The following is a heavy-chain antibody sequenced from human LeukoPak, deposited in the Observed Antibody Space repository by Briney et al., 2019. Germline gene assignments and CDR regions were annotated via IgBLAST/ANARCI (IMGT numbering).Heavy chain of an antibody. Sequence: PGGSLRLSCAASGLTSSNYAMSWVRQAPGKGLEWVSAISNNGGYTYYADSVQGRFTISRDNSKSTLCLQMNSLRAEDTAVYYCAKQLGYCSDGSCYFPYWGQGTLVTVSS. CDR2: ISNNGGYT. V-gene: IGHV3-23*01. D-gene: IGHD2-15*01. J-gene: IGHJ4*02. CDR1: GLTSSNYA. CDR3: AKQLGYCSDGSCYFPY.